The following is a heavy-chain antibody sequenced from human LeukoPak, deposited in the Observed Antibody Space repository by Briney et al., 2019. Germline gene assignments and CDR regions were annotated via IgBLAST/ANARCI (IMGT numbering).Heavy chain of an antibody. Sequence: ASVKVSCKASGYTFTSYAMNWVRQAPGQGLEWMGWINTNTGNPTYAQGFTGRFVFSLDTSVSTAYLQISSLKAEDTAVYYCARGSIGGYDDTDYYDSSGYYWEFDYWGQGTLVTVSS. V-gene: IGHV7-4-1*02. CDR2: INTNTGNP. CDR1: GYTFTSYA. CDR3: ARGSIGGYDDTDYYDSSGYYWEFDY. J-gene: IGHJ4*02. D-gene: IGHD3-22*01.